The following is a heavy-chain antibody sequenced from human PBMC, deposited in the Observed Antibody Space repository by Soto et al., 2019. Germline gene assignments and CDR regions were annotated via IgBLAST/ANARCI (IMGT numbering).Heavy chain of an antibody. Sequence: QLQLQESGPGLVKPSETLSLTCTVSGGSISSSSYYWGWIRQPPWKGLEWIGSIYYSGSTYYNPSLKSLVTLSVDTSKNQSSLKLSSVTAADTAVYYCARHLSDFWSGQTFDYWGQGTLVTVSS. D-gene: IGHD3-3*01. CDR3: ARHLSDFWSGQTFDY. CDR1: GGSISSSSYY. V-gene: IGHV4-39*01. CDR2: IYYSGST. J-gene: IGHJ4*02.